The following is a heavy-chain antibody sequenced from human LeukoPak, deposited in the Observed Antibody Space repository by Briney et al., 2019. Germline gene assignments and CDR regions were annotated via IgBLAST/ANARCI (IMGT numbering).Heavy chain of an antibody. CDR1: GGSLSNYY. D-gene: IGHD3-22*01. J-gene: IGHJ4*02. CDR2: IYYSGST. Sequence: SETLSPTCTVSGGSLSNYYWSWVRQPPGKGLECIGYIYYSGSTNYNPSLKSRVTISLDTSKNQFSLKLTSVTAADTALYYCARALGYHDYWGQGTLVTVSS. CDR3: ARALGYHDY. V-gene: IGHV4-59*01.